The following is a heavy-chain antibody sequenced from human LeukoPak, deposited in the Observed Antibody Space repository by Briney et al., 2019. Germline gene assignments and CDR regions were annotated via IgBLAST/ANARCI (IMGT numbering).Heavy chain of an antibody. CDR1: GFTFSSYG. CDR3: AKVPGGSGDYFDY. Sequence: GGSLRLSCAASGFTFSSYGMHWVRQAPGKGLEWVAVISYDGSNKYYADSVKGRFTISRDNSKNTLYLQMNSLRAEDTALYYCAKVPGGSGDYFDYWGQGTPVTVSS. CDR2: ISYDGSNK. D-gene: IGHD3-10*01. V-gene: IGHV3-30*18. J-gene: IGHJ4*02.